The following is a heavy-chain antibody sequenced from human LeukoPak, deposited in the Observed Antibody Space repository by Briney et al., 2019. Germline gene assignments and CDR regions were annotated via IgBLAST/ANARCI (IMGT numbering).Heavy chain of an antibody. CDR2: IYTSGST. J-gene: IGHJ4*02. V-gene: IGHV4-4*07. CDR1: GGSISSYY. Sequence: SETLSLTCTVSGGSISSYYWSWIRQPAGKGLEWIGRIYTSGSTNYNPSLKSRVTMSVDTSKNQFSLKLSSVTAADTAVYYCARVAGYYDFWSGYPTHDYWGQGTLVTVSS. CDR3: ARVAGYYDFWSGYPTHDY. D-gene: IGHD3-3*01.